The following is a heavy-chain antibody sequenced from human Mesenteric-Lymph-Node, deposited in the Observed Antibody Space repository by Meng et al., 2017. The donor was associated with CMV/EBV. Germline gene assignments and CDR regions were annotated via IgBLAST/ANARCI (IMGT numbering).Heavy chain of an antibody. J-gene: IGHJ3*02. CDR1: GFTFSSYS. CDR2: ISSSSSYI. D-gene: IGHD1-26*01. CDR3: AKDQYSGSYGDDAFDI. Sequence: GESLKISCAVSGFTFSSYSMNWVRQAPGKGLEWVSSISSSSSYIYYADSVKGRFTISRDNSKNTLYLQMNSLRAEDTAVYYCAKDQYSGSYGDDAFDIWGQGTMVTVSS. V-gene: IGHV3-21*01.